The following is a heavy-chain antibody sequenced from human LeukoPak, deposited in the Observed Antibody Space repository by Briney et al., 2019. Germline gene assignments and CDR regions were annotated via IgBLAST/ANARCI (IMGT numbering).Heavy chain of an antibody. CDR3: AKDLYGYRKSGVGNWFDP. CDR2: ISGSGGST. Sequence: GGSLILSCAASGFTFSSYAMSWVRQAPGKGLEWVSAISGSGGSTYYADSVKGRFTISRDNSKNTLYLQMNSLRAEDTAVYYCAKDLYGYRKSGVGNWFDPWGQGTLVTVSS. V-gene: IGHV3-23*01. D-gene: IGHD5-24*01. J-gene: IGHJ5*02. CDR1: GFTFSSYA.